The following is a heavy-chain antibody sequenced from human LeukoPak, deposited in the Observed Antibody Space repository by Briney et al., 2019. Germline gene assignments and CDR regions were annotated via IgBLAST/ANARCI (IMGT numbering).Heavy chain of an antibody. V-gene: IGHV5-51*01. CDR1: GYSFTRYW. CDR3: AWRIQYYYDSSGLSDYFDY. CDR2: IYPGDSDT. Sequence: GESLKISCKGFGYSFTRYWIGWVRQMPGKGLEWMGIIYPGDSDTRYSPSFQGQVTISADKSISTAYLQWSSLKASDTAMYYCAWRIQYYYDSSGLSDYFDYWGQGTLVTVSS. D-gene: IGHD3-22*01. J-gene: IGHJ4*02.